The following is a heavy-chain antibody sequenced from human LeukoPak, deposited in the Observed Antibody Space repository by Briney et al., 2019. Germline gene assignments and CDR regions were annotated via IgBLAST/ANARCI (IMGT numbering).Heavy chain of an antibody. V-gene: IGHV4-34*01. Sequence: SETLSLTCAVYGGSFSGYYWSWIRQPPGKGLEWIGEINHSGSTNYNPSLKSRVTTSVDTSKNQFSLKLSSVTAADTAVYYCATSGYSSSWYFFSHPIDYWGQGTLVTVSS. CDR3: ATSGYSSSWYFFSHPIDY. D-gene: IGHD6-13*01. J-gene: IGHJ4*02. CDR2: INHSGST. CDR1: GGSFSGYY.